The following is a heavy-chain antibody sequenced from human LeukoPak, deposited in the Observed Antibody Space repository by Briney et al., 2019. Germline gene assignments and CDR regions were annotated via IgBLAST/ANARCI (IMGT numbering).Heavy chain of an antibody. V-gene: IGHV4-59*01. CDR1: RGSISSYY. D-gene: IGHD6-19*01. Sequence: SETLSLTCTLSRGSISSYYWSWIRQPPGQGLEWIGYIYYSGSTNYNPSLKSRVTISVDTSKNQFSLKLSSVTAADTAVYYCARGREWLFYFDYWGQGTLVTVSS. CDR3: ARGREWLFYFDY. CDR2: IYYSGST. J-gene: IGHJ4*02.